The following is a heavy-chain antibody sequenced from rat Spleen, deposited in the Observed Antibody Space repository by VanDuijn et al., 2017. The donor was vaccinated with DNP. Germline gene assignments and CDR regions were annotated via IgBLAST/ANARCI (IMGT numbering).Heavy chain of an antibody. CDR1: RFTFSDYN. CDR2: IIHDGSST. Sequence: EVQLVETGGGLVQPGKSLKLSCAASRFTFSDYNMAWVRQAPKKGLEWVATIIHDGSSTYYRDSVKGRFTISRDNAKSTLYLQMDSLRSEDTATYYCATQVHNSGSSWGQGVMVTVSS. D-gene: IGHD4-3*01. V-gene: IGHV5S10*01. CDR3: ATQVHNSGSS. J-gene: IGHJ2*01.